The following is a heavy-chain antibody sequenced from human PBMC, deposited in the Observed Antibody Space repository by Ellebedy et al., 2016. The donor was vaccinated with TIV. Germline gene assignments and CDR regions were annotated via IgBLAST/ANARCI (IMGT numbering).Heavy chain of an antibody. D-gene: IGHD6-25*01. CDR1: GYTFTSYD. Sequence: ASVKVSCXASGYTFTSYDINWVRQATGQGLEWMGWMNPNSGNTGYAQKFQGRVTMTRNTSISTAYMELSSLRSEDTAVYYCARAGLAANWFDPWGQGTLVTVSS. CDR2: MNPNSGNT. J-gene: IGHJ5*02. CDR3: ARAGLAANWFDP. V-gene: IGHV1-8*01.